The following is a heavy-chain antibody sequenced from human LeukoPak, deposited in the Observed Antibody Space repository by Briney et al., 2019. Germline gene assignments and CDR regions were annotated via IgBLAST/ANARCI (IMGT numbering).Heavy chain of an antibody. CDR1: GGSISSSSYY. Sequence: SETLSLTCTVSGGSISSSSYYWGWIRQPPGKGLEWIGSIYYSGSTYYNPSLKSRVTISVDTSKNQFSLKLSSETAADTAVYYCARSTADYYGSGRYNWFDPWGQGALVTVSS. CDR3: ARSTADYYGSGRYNWFDP. CDR2: IYYSGST. D-gene: IGHD3-10*01. V-gene: IGHV4-39*01. J-gene: IGHJ5*02.